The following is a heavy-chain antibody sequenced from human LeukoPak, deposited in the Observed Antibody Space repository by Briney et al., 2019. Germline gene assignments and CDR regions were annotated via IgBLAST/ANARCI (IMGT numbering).Heavy chain of an antibody. CDR3: AKASNDGGTFDY. J-gene: IGHJ4*02. CDR1: GFTFSSYA. D-gene: IGHD4-23*01. CDR2: INTSGGRT. V-gene: IGHV3-23*01. Sequence: GGSLILSCAASGFTFSSYAMSWVRQAPGKGLQWVSGINTSGGRTYYADSVKGRFTISRDSSNNTLYLQMNSLRAEDTAVYYCAKASNDGGTFDYWGQGALVTVSS.